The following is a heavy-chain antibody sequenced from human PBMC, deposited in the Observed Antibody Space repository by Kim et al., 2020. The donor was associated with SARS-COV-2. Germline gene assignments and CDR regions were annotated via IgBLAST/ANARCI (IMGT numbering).Heavy chain of an antibody. Sequence: EYAASVRGRFIVSRDDSGDSLYLQMNSLKTEDTAVYYCARRSSRTSYSDFWGQGTLVTVSS. D-gene: IGHD2-21*01. J-gene: IGHJ4*02. CDR3: ARRSSRTSYSDF. V-gene: IGHV3-72*01.